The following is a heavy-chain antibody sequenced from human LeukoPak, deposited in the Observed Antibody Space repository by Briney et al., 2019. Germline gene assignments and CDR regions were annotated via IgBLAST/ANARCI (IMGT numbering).Heavy chain of an antibody. Sequence: PSETLSLTCTVSGGSISSSSYYWGWIRQPPGKELEWIGSIYYSGSTYYNPSLKSRVTISVDTSKNQFSLKLSFVTAADTAVYYCARPRGEYYDFWSGSNWFDPWGQGTLVTVSS. V-gene: IGHV4-39*01. CDR2: IYYSGST. CDR1: GGSISSSSYY. J-gene: IGHJ5*02. D-gene: IGHD3-3*01. CDR3: ARPRGEYYDFWSGSNWFDP.